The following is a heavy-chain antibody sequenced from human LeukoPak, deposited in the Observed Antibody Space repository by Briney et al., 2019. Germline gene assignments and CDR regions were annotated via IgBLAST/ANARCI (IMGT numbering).Heavy chain of an antibody. D-gene: IGHD7-27*01. V-gene: IGHV3-23*01. CDR2: IRGTGGTT. CDR3: AGSGSPDDH. Sequence: GGSLRFSCAASGLTFSDYALIWVRQAPGKGLEWISAIRGTGGTTYYADSVKGRCTISRDNSRNTVYLRMSSLRVEDTAVYYCAGSGSPDDHWGQGTLVTVSS. CDR1: GLTFSDYA. J-gene: IGHJ4*02.